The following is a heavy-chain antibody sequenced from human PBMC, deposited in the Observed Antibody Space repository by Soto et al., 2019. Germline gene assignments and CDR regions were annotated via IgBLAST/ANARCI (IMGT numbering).Heavy chain of an antibody. CDR2: IYYSGST. CDR3: ARGYDYGMYYFDY. J-gene: IGHJ4*02. V-gene: IGHV4-61*01. Sequence: PSETLSLTCTVSGGSVSSGSYYWSWIRQPPGKGLEWIGYIYYSGSTNYNPSLKSRVTISVDTSKNQFSLKLSSVTAADTAVYYCARGYDYGMYYFDYWGQGTLVTVSS. D-gene: IGHD3-16*01. CDR1: GGSVSSGSYY.